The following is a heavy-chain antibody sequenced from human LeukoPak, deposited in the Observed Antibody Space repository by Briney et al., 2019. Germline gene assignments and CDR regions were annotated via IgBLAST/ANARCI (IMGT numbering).Heavy chain of an antibody. D-gene: IGHD6-19*01. Sequence: GGSLRLSCAASGFTFSSFTMNWVRQGPGKGLEWVASISNSGDYISYADSLKGRFTISRDNAKNSLFLQMSSLRAEDTAVYYCAREMYAGWYFAFDIWGQGTMVTVSS. CDR2: ISNSGDYI. CDR3: AREMYAGWYFAFDI. CDR1: GFTFSSFT. J-gene: IGHJ3*02. V-gene: IGHV3-21*01.